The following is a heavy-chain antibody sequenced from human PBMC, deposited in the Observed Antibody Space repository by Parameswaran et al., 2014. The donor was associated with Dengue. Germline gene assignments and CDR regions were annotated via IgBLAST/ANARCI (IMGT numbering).Heavy chain of an antibody. CDR3: TRDSPSGSYGY. D-gene: IGHD1-26*01. CDR1: GGSFSGYY. CDR2: INHSGST. J-gene: IGHJ4*02. V-gene: IGHV4-34*01. Sequence: ASETLSLTCAVYGGSFSGYYWSWIRQPPGKGLEWIGEINHSGSTNYNPSLKSRVTISVDTSKNQFSLKLSSVTAADTAVYYCTRDSPSGSYGYWGQGTLVTVSS.